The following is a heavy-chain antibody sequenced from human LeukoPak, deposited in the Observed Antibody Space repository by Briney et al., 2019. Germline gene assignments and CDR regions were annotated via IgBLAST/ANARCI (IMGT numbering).Heavy chain of an antibody. CDR3: ARYGLGSQKYLDF. D-gene: IGHD3-10*01. V-gene: IGHV4-59*01. Sequence: PSETLSLTCTVSGGSISPYYWSWIRQAPGRGVEWVGWIYNSGTTAYNPPLKSRVTISVDTSKNQLSLNVNSVTAADTAVYYCARYGLGSQKYLDFWGQGTLAIVSS. CDR1: GGSISPYY. CDR2: IYNSGTT. J-gene: IGHJ4*02.